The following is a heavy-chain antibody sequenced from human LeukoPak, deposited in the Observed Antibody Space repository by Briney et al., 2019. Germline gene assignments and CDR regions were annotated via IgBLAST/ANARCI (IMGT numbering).Heavy chain of an antibody. D-gene: IGHD4-11*01. J-gene: IGHJ6*03. CDR3: ARGVTTGGKYYYYYYMDV. V-gene: IGHV1-69*13. CDR1: GGTLSSYA. CDR2: IIPIFGTA. Sequence: SVKVSCKASGGTLSSYAISWVRQAPGQGLEWMGGIIPIFGTANYAQKFQGRVTITADESTSTAYMELSSLRSEDTAVYYCARGVTTGGKYYYYYYMDVWGKGTTVTVSS.